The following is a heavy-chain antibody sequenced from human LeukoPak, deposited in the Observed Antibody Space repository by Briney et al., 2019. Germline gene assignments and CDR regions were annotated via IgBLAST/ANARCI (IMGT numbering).Heavy chain of an antibody. CDR2: ISWNSGSI. J-gene: IGHJ4*02. V-gene: IGHV3-9*01. D-gene: IGHD3-9*01. Sequence: GGSLRLSCAASGFTFDDYAMHWVRQAPGKGLEWVSGISWNSGSIGYADSVKGRFTISRDNAKNSLYLQMNSLRAEDTAVYYCARGGYYDVLTGYYTVDYWGQGTLVTVSS. CDR1: GFTFDDYA. CDR3: ARGGYYDVLTGYYTVDY.